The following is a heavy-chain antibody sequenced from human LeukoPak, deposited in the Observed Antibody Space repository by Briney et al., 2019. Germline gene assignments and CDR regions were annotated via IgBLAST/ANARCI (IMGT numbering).Heavy chain of an antibody. CDR1: GXXISLYW. CDR2: INQVASEK. Sequence: GGSLRLSCAASGXXISLYWMSWXXXAXGXXXXXXANINQVASEKNYVDSVKRRFTISRDNSKNSLYLQMNSLRTEDTALFXCAKSIFSGWYPPDYWGQGTLVTVSS. J-gene: IGHJ4*02. CDR3: AKSIFSGWYPPDY. D-gene: IGHD6-19*01. V-gene: IGHV3-7*03.